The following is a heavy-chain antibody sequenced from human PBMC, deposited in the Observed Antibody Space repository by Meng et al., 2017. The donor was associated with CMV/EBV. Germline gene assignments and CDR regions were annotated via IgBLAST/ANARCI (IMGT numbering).Heavy chain of an antibody. V-gene: IGHV3-23*01. CDR2: ISGSGGST. CDR3: AKAEQLVPNWFDP. J-gene: IGHJ5*02. CDR1: GFTFSSYA. D-gene: IGHD6-13*01. Sequence: GGSLRLSCAASGFTFSSYAMSWVRQAPGKGLEWVSAISGSGGSTYYAGSVKGRFTISRDNSKNTLYLQMNSLRSEDTAVYYCAKAEQLVPNWFDPWGQGTLVTVSS.